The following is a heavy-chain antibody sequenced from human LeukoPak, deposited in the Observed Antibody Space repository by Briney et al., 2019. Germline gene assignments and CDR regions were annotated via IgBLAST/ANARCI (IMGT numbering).Heavy chain of an antibody. J-gene: IGHJ5*02. D-gene: IGHD3-10*01. V-gene: IGHV1-8*01. Sequence: ASVKVSCKASGYTFTSYDINWVRQATGQGLEWMGWMNPNSSNTGYAQKFQGRVTMTRNTSISTAYMELSSLRSEDTAVYYCARTRRQKQVLLWFRETHNWFDPWGQGTLVTVSS. CDR3: ARTRRQKQVLLWFRETHNWFDP. CDR1: GYTFTSYD. CDR2: MNPNSSNT.